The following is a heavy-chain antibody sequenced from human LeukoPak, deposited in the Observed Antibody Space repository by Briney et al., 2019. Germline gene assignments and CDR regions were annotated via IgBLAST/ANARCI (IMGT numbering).Heavy chain of an antibody. J-gene: IGHJ4*02. V-gene: IGHV3-23*01. Sequence: GGSLRLSCAASGFTFSSYAMSWVRQAPGGGLEWVSAFSGSGGSTYYADSVKGRFTISRDNSKNTLYLQMNSLRAEDTAVYYCAKDGAVVTGPGFDYWGQGTLVTVSS. CDR2: FSGSGGST. D-gene: IGHD4-23*01. CDR1: GFTFSSYA. CDR3: AKDGAVVTGPGFDY.